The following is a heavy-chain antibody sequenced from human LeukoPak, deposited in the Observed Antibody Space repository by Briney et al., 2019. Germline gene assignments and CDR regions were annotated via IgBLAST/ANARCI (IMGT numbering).Heavy chain of an antibody. J-gene: IGHJ4*02. D-gene: IGHD3-10*01. V-gene: IGHV3-23*01. CDR1: GFTFSSYG. Sequence: GGSLRLSCAASGFTFSSYGMSWVRQAPGKGLEWVSAISGSGGSTYYADSVKGRFTISRDNSKNTLYLQMNSLRAEDTAVYYCAREGSKWFGELENYWGQGTLVTVSS. CDR2: ISGSGGST. CDR3: AREGSKWFGELENY.